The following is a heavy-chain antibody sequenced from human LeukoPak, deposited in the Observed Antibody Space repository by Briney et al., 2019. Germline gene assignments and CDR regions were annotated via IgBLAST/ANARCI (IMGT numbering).Heavy chain of an antibody. CDR1: GGTFNSYA. V-gene: IGHV1-69*13. J-gene: IGHJ4*02. CDR2: IIPIFGTA. D-gene: IGHD3-22*01. CDR3: ARDNGTDYDSSGYYIY. Sequence: ASVKVSCKASGGTFNSYAISWVRQAPGQGLEWMGGIIPIFGTANYAQKFQGRVTITADESTSTAYMELSSLRSEDTAVYYCARDNGTDYDSSGYYIYWGQGTLVTVSS.